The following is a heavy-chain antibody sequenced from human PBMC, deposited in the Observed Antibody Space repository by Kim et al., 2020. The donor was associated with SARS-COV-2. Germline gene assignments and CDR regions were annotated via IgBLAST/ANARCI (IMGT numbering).Heavy chain of an antibody. D-gene: IGHD3-22*01. CDR2: IYYSGST. CDR3: ARETHDYYDSTAGWFDP. CDR1: GGSISSGGYY. J-gene: IGHJ5*02. V-gene: IGHV4-31*03. Sequence: SETLSLTCTVSGGSISSGGYYWSWIRQHPGKGLEWIGYIYYSGSTYYNPSLKSRVTISVDTSKNQFSLKLSSVTAADTAVYYCARETHDYYDSTAGWFDPWGQGTLVTVSS.